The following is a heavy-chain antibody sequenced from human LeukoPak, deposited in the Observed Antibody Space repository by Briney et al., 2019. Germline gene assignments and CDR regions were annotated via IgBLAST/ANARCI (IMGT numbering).Heavy chain of an antibody. V-gene: IGHV3-23*01. CDR2: ISGSGGST. CDR1: GFTFSSYA. Sequence: SGGSLRLSCAASGFTFSSYAMSWVRQAPGKGLEWVSAISGSGGSTYYADSVKGRFTISRDNSKNTLYLQMNSLRAEDTAVYYCAKDRYSSGWYGRIVDYWGQGTLVTVSS. D-gene: IGHD6-19*01. J-gene: IGHJ4*02. CDR3: AKDRYSSGWYGRIVDY.